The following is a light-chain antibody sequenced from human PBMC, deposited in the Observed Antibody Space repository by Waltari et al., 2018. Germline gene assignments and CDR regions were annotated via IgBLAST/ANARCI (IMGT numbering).Light chain of an antibody. V-gene: IGLV1-36*01. CDR3: AAWDDSLKGVV. CDR2: FDD. J-gene: IGLJ2*01. Sequence: QSVLTQPPSVSEAPRQRVAISCSGSTSTIGRNAVTWYPQLPGKAPKLLIYFDDLLSSGVSDRFSGSKSGTSASLAISGLQSEDEADYYCAAWDDSLKGVVFGGGTKLTVL. CDR1: TSTIGRNA.